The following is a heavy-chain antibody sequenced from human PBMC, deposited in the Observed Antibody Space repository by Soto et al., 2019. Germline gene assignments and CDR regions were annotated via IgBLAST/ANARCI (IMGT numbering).Heavy chain of an antibody. D-gene: IGHD4-17*01. J-gene: IGHJ4*02. V-gene: IGHV4-30-2*01. CDR1: GGSISSGGYS. Sequence: SETLCLTCAVSGGSISSGGYSWSWIRQPPGKGLEWIGYIYHSGSTYYNPSLKSRVTISVDRSKNQFSLELSSVTAADTAVYYCARAMTTVTTIDYWGQGTLVTVSS. CDR3: ARAMTTVTTIDY. CDR2: IYHSGST.